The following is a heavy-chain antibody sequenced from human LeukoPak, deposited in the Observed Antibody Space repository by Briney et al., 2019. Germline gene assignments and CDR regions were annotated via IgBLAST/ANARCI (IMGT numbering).Heavy chain of an antibody. CDR2: IYSGGGT. CDR1: GFTFSSNH. V-gene: IGHV3-66*01. CDR3: AGGYCRGGTCSRHYDY. J-gene: IGHJ4*02. Sequence: GGSLRLSCAASGFTFSSNHMSWVRQAPGKGLEWVSVIYSGGGTYLADSVKGRFSNSRDNAKNTLYLQMNSLRAEDTAVYFCAGGYCRGGTCSRHYDYWGQGALVTVSS. D-gene: IGHD2-15*01.